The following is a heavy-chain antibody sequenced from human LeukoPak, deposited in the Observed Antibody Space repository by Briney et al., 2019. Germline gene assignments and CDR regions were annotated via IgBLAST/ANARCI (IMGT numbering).Heavy chain of an antibody. CDR2: ITGSGGST. Sequence: GGSLRLSCAASGFTFSSYAMRSVRQAPGKGLEWVSGITGSGGSTYYADSVKGRFTISRDNSKNTLYLQMNSLRAEDTAVYYCANGGSIAVATPLDYWGQGTLVTVSS. CDR3: ANGGSIAVATPLDY. V-gene: IGHV3-23*01. CDR1: GFTFSSYA. J-gene: IGHJ4*02. D-gene: IGHD6-19*01.